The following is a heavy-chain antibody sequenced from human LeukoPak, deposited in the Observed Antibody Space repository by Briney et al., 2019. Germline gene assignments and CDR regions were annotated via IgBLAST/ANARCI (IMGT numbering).Heavy chain of an antibody. J-gene: IGHJ4*02. CDR3: TTMSDSGSYGDQG. CDR1: GFTFSNAW. Sequence: GGSLRLSCAASGFTFSNAWMSWVRQAPGKGLEWVGRIKSKTDGGTTDYAAPVKGRFTISRDDSKNTLYLQMNSLKTEDTAVYYCTTMSDSGSYGDQGWGQGTLVTVSS. V-gene: IGHV3-15*01. D-gene: IGHD1-26*01. CDR2: IKSKTDGGTT.